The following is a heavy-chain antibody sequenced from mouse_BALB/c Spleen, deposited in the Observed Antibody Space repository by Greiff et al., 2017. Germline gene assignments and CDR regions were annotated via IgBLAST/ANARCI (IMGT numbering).Heavy chain of an antibody. J-gene: IGHJ4*01. D-gene: IGHD3-3*01. CDR1: GFNITDTY. CDR2: IDPANGNT. Sequence: VHVKQSGAELVKPGASVKLSCTASGFNITDTYMHWVKQRPEQGLEWIGRIDPANGNTKYDPKFQGKATITADTSSNTAYLQLSSLTSEDTAVYYCARGTPAMDYWGQGTSVTVSS. V-gene: IGHV14-3*02. CDR3: ARGTPAMDY.